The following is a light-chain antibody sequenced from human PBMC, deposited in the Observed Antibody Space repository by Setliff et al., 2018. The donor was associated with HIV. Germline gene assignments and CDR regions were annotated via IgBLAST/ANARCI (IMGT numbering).Light chain of an antibody. Sequence: QSALAQPASVSGSPGQSIAISCTGTSSDVGTYNYVSWYQQHPGNAPKLMIYDVNNRPSGVSNRFSGSKSGNTASLTISGLQAEDEADYYCCSYTSSTPLYVFGTGTKVTVL. CDR1: SSDVGTYNY. J-gene: IGLJ1*01. V-gene: IGLV2-14*03. CDR2: DVN. CDR3: CSYTSSTPLYV.